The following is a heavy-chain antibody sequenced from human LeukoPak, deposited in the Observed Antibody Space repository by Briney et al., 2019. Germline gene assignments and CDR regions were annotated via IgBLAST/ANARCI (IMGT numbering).Heavy chain of an antibody. CDR1: GYTFTSYG. D-gene: IGHD6-13*01. CDR3: ARDARSWPYYYGMDV. J-gene: IGHJ6*02. CDR2: ISAYNGNT. V-gene: IGHV1-18*01. Sequence: VASVKVSCKASGYTFTSYGISWVRQAPGQGLEWMGWISAYNGNTNYAQKLQGRVTMTTDTSTSTAYMELRSLRSDDTAVYYCARDARSWPYYYGMDVWGQGTTVTVSS.